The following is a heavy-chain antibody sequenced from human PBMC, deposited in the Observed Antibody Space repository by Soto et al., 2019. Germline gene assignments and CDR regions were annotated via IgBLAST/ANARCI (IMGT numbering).Heavy chain of an antibody. CDR3: ARGMDV. V-gene: IGHV3-7*04. CDR2: INQDGSEK. CDR1: GFTFSIYW. J-gene: IGHJ6*01. Sequence: RGALLVSSAGSGFTFSIYWMNWVRQAPGKGLEWVANINQDGSEKYYVGSVNGRFTISRENAQNSLYLQMNSLRAEDTAVYYCARGMDVWGQGTTVTVSS.